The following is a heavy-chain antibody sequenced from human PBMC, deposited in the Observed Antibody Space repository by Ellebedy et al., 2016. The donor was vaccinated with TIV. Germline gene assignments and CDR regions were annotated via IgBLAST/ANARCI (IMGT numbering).Heavy chain of an antibody. CDR1: GDSISSGGYS. Sequence: SETLSLTXAVSGDSISSGGYSWSWIRQPPGKGLEWIGYIYHSGKTYYNPSLKSRVTISVDRPKNQFSVRLNSATAADTAVYYCARVRNYYDSSGYYWPYNWFDPWGQGTLVTVSS. CDR2: IYHSGKT. D-gene: IGHD3-22*01. CDR3: ARVRNYYDSSGYYWPYNWFDP. J-gene: IGHJ5*02. V-gene: IGHV4-30-2*01.